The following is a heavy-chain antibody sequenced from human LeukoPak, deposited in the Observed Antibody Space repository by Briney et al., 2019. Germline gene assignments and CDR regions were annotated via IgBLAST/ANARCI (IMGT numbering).Heavy chain of an antibody. V-gene: IGHV4-59*08. CDR3: ARHRSGGSYPLDS. D-gene: IGHD3-10*01. CDR2: IYSTGST. Sequence: PAETLSLTCDVYGGSLSNYYWSWLRQPPGKGLEWIGHIYSTGSTTYSPSLKSRVIMSADTSMNQFSLKVTSVTAADTAVYYCARHRSGGSYPLDSWGQGALVTVSS. CDR1: GGSLSNYY. J-gene: IGHJ4*02.